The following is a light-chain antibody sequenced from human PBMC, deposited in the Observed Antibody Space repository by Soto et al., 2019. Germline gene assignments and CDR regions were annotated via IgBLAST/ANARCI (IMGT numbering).Light chain of an antibody. Sequence: QSVLTQPASVSGSPGQSIAISCTGTSSDVGGYDYVSWYQQHPDKAPKLMIYEVTKRPSWVSNRFSGSKSGNTASLTISGHQPEDEADYYCSSHTSGSTRVFGSGTKLTVL. J-gene: IGLJ1*01. CDR1: SSDVGGYDY. CDR2: EVT. V-gene: IGLV2-14*01. CDR3: SSHTSGSTRV.